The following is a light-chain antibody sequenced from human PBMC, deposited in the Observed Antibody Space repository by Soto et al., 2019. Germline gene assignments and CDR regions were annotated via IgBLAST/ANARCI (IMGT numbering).Light chain of an antibody. V-gene: IGKV1-5*01. CDR1: QGVSSR. CDR3: QQYDSFSVT. J-gene: IGKJ1*01. Sequence: DIQMTQSPSSVSASVGDRVTITCRASQGVSSRLAWYQQKPGKAPKLLIYDVSALKRGVPPRFSGSGSGTEFTLTISSLQPEDFATYYCQQYDSFSVTFGQGTKVDIK. CDR2: DVS.